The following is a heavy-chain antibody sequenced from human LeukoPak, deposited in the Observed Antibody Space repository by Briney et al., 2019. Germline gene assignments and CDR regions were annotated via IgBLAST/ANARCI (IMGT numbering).Heavy chain of an antibody. Sequence: GGSLRLSCAASGFTFDSYAMNWVRQAPGKGLEWVSAISGSGGSAYYADSVKGRFTISRDNSKNTLYLRMNSLRAEDTAVYYCAKDLGGGSGCYDLWGRGTLVTVSS. CDR3: AKDLGGGSGCYDL. CDR1: GFTFDSYA. J-gene: IGHJ2*01. V-gene: IGHV3-23*01. CDR2: ISGSGGSA. D-gene: IGHD6-19*01.